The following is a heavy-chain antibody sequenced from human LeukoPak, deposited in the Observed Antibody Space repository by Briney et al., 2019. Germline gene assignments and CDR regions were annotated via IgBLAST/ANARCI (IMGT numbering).Heavy chain of an antibody. CDR2: IWYDGSNK. Sequence: PGGSLRLSCAASGFTFSSYGMHWVRQAPGKGLEWVAVIWYDGSNKYYADSVKGRFTISRGNSKNTLYLQMNSLRAEDTAVYYCARDGVTIFGVVRNYGMDVWGQGTTVTVSS. CDR3: ARDGVTIFGVVRNYGMDV. CDR1: GFTFSSYG. D-gene: IGHD3-3*01. J-gene: IGHJ6*02. V-gene: IGHV3-33*01.